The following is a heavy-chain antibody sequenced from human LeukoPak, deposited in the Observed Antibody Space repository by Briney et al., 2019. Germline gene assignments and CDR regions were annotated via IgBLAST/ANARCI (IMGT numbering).Heavy chain of an antibody. J-gene: IGHJ4*02. CDR2: IKSKTDGGTT. V-gene: IGHV3-15*07. CDR1: GFTFSNAW. Sequence: GGSLRLSCAASGFTFSNAWMSWVRQAPGKGLEWVGRIKSKTDGGTTDYAAPVKGRFTISRDDSKNTLYLQMNSLKTEDTAVYYCSTTYYYDSSEGYWGQGTLVTVSS. D-gene: IGHD3-22*01. CDR3: STTYYYDSSEGY.